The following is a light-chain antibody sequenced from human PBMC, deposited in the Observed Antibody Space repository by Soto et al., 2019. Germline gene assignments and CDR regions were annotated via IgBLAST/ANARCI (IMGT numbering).Light chain of an antibody. Sequence: DIQMTQSPSTLSASVGDRVTIPCRASASISSWLAWYQQQPGKAPKLLIYKSSILENGVPSRFSGGGSGTEFTLTISSLQPDDFATYYCQQYGTFGQGTKVDIK. CDR2: KSS. CDR1: ASISSW. CDR3: QQYGT. V-gene: IGKV1-5*03. J-gene: IGKJ1*01.